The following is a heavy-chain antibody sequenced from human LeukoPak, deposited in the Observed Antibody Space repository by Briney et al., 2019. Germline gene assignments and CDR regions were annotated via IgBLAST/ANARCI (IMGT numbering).Heavy chain of an antibody. Sequence: GASVKVSCKASGYTFTSYGISWVRQAPGQGLEWMGRIIPILGIANYAQKFQGRVTITADKSTSTAYMELSSLRSEDTAVYYCARSDYYDSSGSYVFDYWGQGTLVTVSS. CDR1: GYTFTSYG. V-gene: IGHV1-69*04. D-gene: IGHD3-22*01. CDR2: IIPILGIA. J-gene: IGHJ4*02. CDR3: ARSDYYDSSGSYVFDY.